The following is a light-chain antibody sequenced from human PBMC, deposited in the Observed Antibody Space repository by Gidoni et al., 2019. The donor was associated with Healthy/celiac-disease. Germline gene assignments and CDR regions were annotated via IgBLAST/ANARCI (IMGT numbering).Light chain of an antibody. Sequence: GDRVTITCRASQSISSYLNWYQQKPGKAPKLLIYAASSLQSGVPSRFSGSGSGTDFTLTISSLQPEDFATYYCQQSYSTPLTFGGGTKVEIK. CDR1: QSISSY. V-gene: IGKV1-39*01. J-gene: IGKJ4*01. CDR3: QQSYSTPLT. CDR2: AAS.